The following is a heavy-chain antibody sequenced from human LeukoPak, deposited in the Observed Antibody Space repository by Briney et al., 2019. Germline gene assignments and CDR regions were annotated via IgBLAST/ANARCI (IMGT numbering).Heavy chain of an antibody. J-gene: IGHJ3*02. V-gene: IGHV6-1*01. Sequence: SQTLSLTCAISGDSVSSNIAAWNWIRQSPSRGLEWLGRTYYRSKWYNDYAVSVKSRITINPDTSKNQFSLQLNSVTPEDTAVYYFVVGSAATDAFDIWGQGTMVTVSS. CDR2: TYYRSKWYN. CDR3: VVGSAATDAFDI. D-gene: IGHD2-15*01. CDR1: GDSVSSNIAA.